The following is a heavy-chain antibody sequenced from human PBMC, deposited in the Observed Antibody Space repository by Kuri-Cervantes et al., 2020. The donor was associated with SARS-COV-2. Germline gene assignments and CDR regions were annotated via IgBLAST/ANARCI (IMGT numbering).Heavy chain of an antibody. CDR3: ARAGWSYGDSPYARYAFDS. CDR1: GGSVSSDD. D-gene: IGHD4-17*01. Sequence: SETLSLTCTASGGSVSSDDLSWIRQPAGKGLECIVRIYTSGSTTYNHSLKSRVTMSVDTSKNQLSLKLSSVTAADTAVYYGARAGWSYGDSPYARYAFDSWGQVTMVTVSS. J-gene: IGHJ3*02. V-gene: IGHV4-4*07. CDR2: IYTSGST.